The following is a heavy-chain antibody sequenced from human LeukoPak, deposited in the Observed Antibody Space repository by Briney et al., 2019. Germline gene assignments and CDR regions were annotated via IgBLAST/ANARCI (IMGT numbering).Heavy chain of an antibody. D-gene: IGHD2-2*02. CDR1: GYTFTSYG. CDR2: ISAYNGNT. V-gene: IGHV1-18*01. CDR3: ARGALDIVVVPAAIADY. J-gene: IGHJ4*02. Sequence: GASVKVSCKASGYTFTSYGISWVRQAPGQGLEWMGWISAYNGNTNYAQKLQGRVTMTTDTSTSTAYMELRSLRSDDTAVYYCARGALDIVVVPAAIADYWGQGTLVTVSS.